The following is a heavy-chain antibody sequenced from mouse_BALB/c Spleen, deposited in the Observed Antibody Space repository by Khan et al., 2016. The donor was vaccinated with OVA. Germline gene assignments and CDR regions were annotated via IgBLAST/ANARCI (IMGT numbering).Heavy chain of an antibody. CDR1: GFNIKDTY. CDR3: ARRRNYYGSLDY. J-gene: IGHJ2*01. D-gene: IGHD1-1*01. V-gene: IGHV14-3*02. Sequence: VQLQQSGAELVKPGASVKLSCTASGFNIKDTYMHWVKQRPEQGLEWIGRIDPANGNTKYDPKFKGKATITADTSSNTAYLHLSSLASADTAGYYCARRRNYYGSLDYWGQGTTLTVSS. CDR2: IDPANGNT.